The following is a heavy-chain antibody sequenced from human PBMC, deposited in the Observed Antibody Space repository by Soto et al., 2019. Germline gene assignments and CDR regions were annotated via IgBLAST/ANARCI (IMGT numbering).Heavy chain of an antibody. Sequence: GGSLRLSCAASGFTFDDYTMHWVRQAPGKGLEWVSLISWDGGSTYYADSVKGRFTISRDNSKNSLYLQMNSLRTEDTALYYCTKDSPFFGSRGMDVWGQGTTVTVSS. D-gene: IGHD3-3*01. CDR2: ISWDGGST. CDR3: TKDSPFFGSRGMDV. CDR1: GFTFDDYT. V-gene: IGHV3-43*01. J-gene: IGHJ6*02.